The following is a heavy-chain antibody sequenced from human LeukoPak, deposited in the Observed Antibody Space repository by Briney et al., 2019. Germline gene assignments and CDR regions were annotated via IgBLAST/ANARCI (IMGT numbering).Heavy chain of an antibody. J-gene: IGHJ4*02. CDR2: IYYSGST. V-gene: IGHV4-39*07. D-gene: IGHD2-15*01. CDR1: GGSISSSSYY. CDR3: ARLGGCSGGNCYTIDY. Sequence: PSETLSLTCTVSGGSISSSSYYWGWIRQPPGKGLEWIGSIYYSGSTNYNPSLKSRVTISVDTSKNQFSLKLSSVTAADTAVYYCARLGGCSGGNCYTIDYWGQGTLVTVSS.